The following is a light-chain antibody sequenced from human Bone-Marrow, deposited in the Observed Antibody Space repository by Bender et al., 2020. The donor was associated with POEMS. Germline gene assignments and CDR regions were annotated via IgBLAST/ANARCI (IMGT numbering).Light chain of an antibody. CDR2: RNT. CDR1: SSNIGANY. CDR3: GAWDDGLSGPV. V-gene: IGLV1-47*01. J-gene: IGLJ3*02. Sequence: QSVVTQSPTASGTPGQRVTISCSGSSSNIGANYVYWYQQVPGTAPRRLIYRNTQRPSGVPDRFSGSKSGTSASLAITWLQPEDEADYFCGAWDDGLSGPVFGGGTKLTVL.